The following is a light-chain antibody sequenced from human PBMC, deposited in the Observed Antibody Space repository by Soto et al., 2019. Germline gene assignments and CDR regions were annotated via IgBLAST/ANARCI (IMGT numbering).Light chain of an antibody. V-gene: IGKV3-15*01. CDR2: GAS. CDR3: QQYNSWPT. Sequence: EIVMTQSPATLSVSPGERATLSCRASQSVGNDLAWYQQKAGQVPRLLIHGASTRATGIPARFSGSGSGTEFTLTISGLQSEDFAVYYCQQYNSWPTFGGGTKVEIK. J-gene: IGKJ4*01. CDR1: QSVGND.